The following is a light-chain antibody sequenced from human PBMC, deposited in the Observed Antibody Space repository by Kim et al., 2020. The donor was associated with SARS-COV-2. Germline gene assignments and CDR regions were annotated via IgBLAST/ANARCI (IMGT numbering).Light chain of an antibody. CDR3: CSFGSPYIFRM. J-gene: IGLJ3*02. Sequence: PAVTISCSGISNAIYGSYYVSWYQHHPGRAPKVMIYVVNKRPSGVPDRFSGSRSGNTASLTISELQAEDEADYYCCSFGSPYIFRMFGGGTQLTVL. CDR2: VVN. CDR1: SNAIYGSYY. V-gene: IGLV2-11*01.